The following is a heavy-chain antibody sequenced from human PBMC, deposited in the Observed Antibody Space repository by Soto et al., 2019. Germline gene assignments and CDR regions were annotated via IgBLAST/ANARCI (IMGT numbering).Heavy chain of an antibody. CDR1: AYTFTNYG. D-gene: IGHD6-13*01. Sequence: QVQLVQSGGEVKKPGASVKVSCKASAYTFTNYGSSWVRQAPGQGLEWMGWISAYNGNINYAQKFRGRVTMTTDTSTSSAYLEGRSLRSDDTAVYYCARSGSSWNLIEFDSWGQGTLVTVSS. CDR2: ISAYNGNI. J-gene: IGHJ4*02. CDR3: ARSGSSWNLIEFDS. V-gene: IGHV1-18*01.